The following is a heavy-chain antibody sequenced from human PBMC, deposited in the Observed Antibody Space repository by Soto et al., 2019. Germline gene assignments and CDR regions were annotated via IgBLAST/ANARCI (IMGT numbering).Heavy chain of an antibody. CDR1: GYRFTSYW. J-gene: IGHJ5*02. Sequence: PGESLKISCRTPGYRFTSYWIAWVRQMPGKGLEWMGIIFPSDSDTRYSPSFQGQVTISADRSNSPVFLRWDRLKASGHAGYFCDRKDKSGSFNWFDPWGQGTLVTVSS. D-gene: IGHD3-22*01. CDR3: DRKDKSGSFNWFDP. CDR2: IFPSDSDT. V-gene: IGHV5-51*01.